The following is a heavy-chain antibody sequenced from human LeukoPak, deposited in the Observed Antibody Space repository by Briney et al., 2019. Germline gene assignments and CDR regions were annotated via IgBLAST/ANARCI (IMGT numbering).Heavy chain of an antibody. CDR3: ARDDHFDYDFWSGYFSSGFEEKYYFDY. J-gene: IGHJ4*02. D-gene: IGHD3-3*01. CDR2: ISSSSSYI. CDR1: GFTFSSYS. Sequence: GGSLRLSCAASGFTFSSYSMNWVRQAPGKGLEWVSSISSSSSYIYYADSVKGRFTISRDNAKNSLYLQMSSLRAEDTAVYYCARDDHFDYDFWSGYFSSGFEEKYYFDYWGQGTLVTVSS. V-gene: IGHV3-21*01.